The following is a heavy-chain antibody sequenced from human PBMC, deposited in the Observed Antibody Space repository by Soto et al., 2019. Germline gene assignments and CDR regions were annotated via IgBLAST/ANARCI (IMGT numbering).Heavy chain of an antibody. CDR2: MHHTQGT. J-gene: IGHJ5*02. D-gene: IGHD3-9*01. Sequence: SETLSLTCSVSGASISSYYWTWIRQPPGGGLEWIGYMHHTQGTNDNPSLRGRVHMSIDTSMNQFSLRLTSVTAADTAVYYCARVPFVGYFDWLDPWGHGTLVTVSS. CDR1: GASISSYY. CDR3: ARVPFVGYFDWLDP. V-gene: IGHV4-59*01.